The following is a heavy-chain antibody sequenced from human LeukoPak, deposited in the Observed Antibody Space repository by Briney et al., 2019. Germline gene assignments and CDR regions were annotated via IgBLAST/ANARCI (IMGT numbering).Heavy chain of an antibody. J-gene: IGHJ3*02. CDR3: ARTQNGYDSSGYYYVDAFDI. Sequence: PSETLSLTCTVSGGWISSYYWSWIRQPPGKGLEWIGYIYYSGSTNYNPSLKSRVTISVDTSKNQFSLKLSSVTAADTAVYYCARTQNGYDSSGYYYVDAFDIWGQGTMVTVSS. CDR1: GGWISSYY. D-gene: IGHD3-22*01. V-gene: IGHV4-59*08. CDR2: IYYSGST.